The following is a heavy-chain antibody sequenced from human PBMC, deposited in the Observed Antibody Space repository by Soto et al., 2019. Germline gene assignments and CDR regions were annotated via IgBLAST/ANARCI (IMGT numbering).Heavy chain of an antibody. Sequence: SETLSLTCTVSGGSISSGGYYWSWIRQHPGKGLEWIGYIYYSGSTYYNPSLKSRVTISVDTSKNQFSLELSSVTAADTAVYYCARGVTTAFDYWGQGTLVTVSS. CDR1: GGSISSGGYY. V-gene: IGHV4-31*03. CDR2: IYYSGST. D-gene: IGHD4-17*01. J-gene: IGHJ4*02. CDR3: ARGVTTAFDY.